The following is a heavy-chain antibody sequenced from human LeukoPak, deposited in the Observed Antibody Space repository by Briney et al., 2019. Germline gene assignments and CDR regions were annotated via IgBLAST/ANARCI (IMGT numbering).Heavy chain of an antibody. J-gene: IGHJ6*02. CDR2: ISYDGSNK. D-gene: IGHD3-22*01. V-gene: IGHV3-30-3*01. CDR1: GFTFSSYA. CDR3: ARGSPYYYDSSGYSPGMDV. Sequence: GGSLRLSCAASGFTFSSYAMYWVRQAPGKGLEWVAVISYDGSNKYYADSVKGRFTISRDNSKNTLYLQMNSLRAEDTAVYYCARGSPYYYDSSGYSPGMDVWGQGTTVTVSS.